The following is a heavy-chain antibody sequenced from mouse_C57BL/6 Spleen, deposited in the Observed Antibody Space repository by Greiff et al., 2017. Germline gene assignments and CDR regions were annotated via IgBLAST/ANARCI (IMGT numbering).Heavy chain of an antibody. V-gene: IGHV1-22*01. CDR1: GYTFTDYN. Sequence: EVQLQQSGPELVKPGASVKMSCKASGYTFTDYNMHWVKQSHGKSLEWIGYINPNNGGTSYNQKFKGKATLTVNKSSSTAYMELRSLTAEDPAVYYCARRGYGSSYDAMGCWGQGTSVTVSS. D-gene: IGHD1-1*01. CDR2: INPNNGGT. J-gene: IGHJ4*01. CDR3: ARRGYGSSYDAMGC.